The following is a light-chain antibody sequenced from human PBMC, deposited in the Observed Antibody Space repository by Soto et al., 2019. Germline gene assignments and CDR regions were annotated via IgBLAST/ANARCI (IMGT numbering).Light chain of an antibody. CDR2: GVS. Sequence: IVLTQSPATLSVSPGERATLSCRASQSFSSNLAWYHQKPGQAPRLLIYGVSTRATGIPARFSGSGSGTEFTLTISSLQSEDFAVYYCQQYNNWPLTFGGGTKVDIK. CDR1: QSFSSN. CDR3: QQYNNWPLT. J-gene: IGKJ4*01. V-gene: IGKV3-15*01.